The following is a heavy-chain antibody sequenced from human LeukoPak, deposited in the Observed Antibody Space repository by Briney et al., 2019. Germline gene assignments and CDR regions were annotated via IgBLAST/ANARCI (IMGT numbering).Heavy chain of an antibody. D-gene: IGHD5-24*01. CDR1: GGTFSSYA. CDR2: IIPIFGTA. V-gene: IGHV1-69*05. J-gene: IGHJ4*02. Sequence: ASVKVSCKASGGTFSSYAISWVRQAPGQGLEWMGGIIPIFGTANYAQKFQGRVTMTRDTSTSTVYMELSSLRSEDTAVYYCAREGRDGYNPHFDYWGQGTLVTVSS. CDR3: AREGRDGYNPHFDY.